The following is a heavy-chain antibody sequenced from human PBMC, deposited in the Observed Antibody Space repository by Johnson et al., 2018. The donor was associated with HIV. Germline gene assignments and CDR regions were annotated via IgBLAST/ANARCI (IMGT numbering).Heavy chain of an antibody. D-gene: IGHD7-27*01. Sequence: VQLVESGGGLVQPGGSLRLSCAASGFTFSSYDMHWVRQATGKGLEWVSAIGTAGNTYYPGSVKGRFTISRENAKNSLYLQMNSLRPEDTALYYCARGGDDAFDIWGQGTMVTVSS. CDR1: GFTFSSYD. J-gene: IGHJ3*02. CDR2: IGTAGNT. V-gene: IGHV3-13*01. CDR3: ARGGDDAFDI.